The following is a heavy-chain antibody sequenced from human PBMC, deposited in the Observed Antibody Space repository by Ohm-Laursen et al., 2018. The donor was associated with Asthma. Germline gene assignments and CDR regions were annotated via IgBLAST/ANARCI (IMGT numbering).Heavy chain of an antibody. J-gene: IGHJ4*02. CDR1: GFTFSNFA. CDR3: ARRSKICYDTSHCFFDY. D-gene: IGHD2-2*01. Sequence: SSLRLSCAASGFTFSNFAMHWVRQAPGKGLEWVSIITSDGSWTSYADSVKGRFTISRDNSKNTLYMQMNSLRAEDTAVYYCARRSKICYDTSHCFFDYWGQGTLVTVSS. V-gene: IGHV3-30-3*01. CDR2: ITSDGSWT.